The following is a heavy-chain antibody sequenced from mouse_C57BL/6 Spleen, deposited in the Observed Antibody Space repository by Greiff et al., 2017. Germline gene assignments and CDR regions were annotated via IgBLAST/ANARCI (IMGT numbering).Heavy chain of an antibody. V-gene: IGHV1-26*01. CDR2: INPNNGGT. CDR3: ARRDLVYFDY. J-gene: IGHJ2*01. CDR1: GYTFTDYY. D-gene: IGHD3-3*01. Sequence: VQLQQSGPELVKPGASVKISCKASGYTFTDYYMNWVKQSHGKSLEWIGDINPNNGGTSYNQKFKGKATLTVDKSSSTAYMELRSLTSEDSAVYYCARRDLVYFDYWGQGTTLTVSS.